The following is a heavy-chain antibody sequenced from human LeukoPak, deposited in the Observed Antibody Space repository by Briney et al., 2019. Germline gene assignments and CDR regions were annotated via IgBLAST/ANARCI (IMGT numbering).Heavy chain of an antibody. J-gene: IGHJ3*02. CDR2: ISYDGSNK. CDR1: GFTFSSYA. Sequence: GGSLRLSCAASGFTFSSYAMHWVRQAPGKGLEWVAVISYDGSNKYYADSMKGRFTISRDNSKNTLYLQMNSLRTEDTAVYYCASLSLDSLHAFDIWGQGTMVTVSS. CDR3: ASLSLDSLHAFDI. V-gene: IGHV3-30*03. D-gene: IGHD3-10*01.